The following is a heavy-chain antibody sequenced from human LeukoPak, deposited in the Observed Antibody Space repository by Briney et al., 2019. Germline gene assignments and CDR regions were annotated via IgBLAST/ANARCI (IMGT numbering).Heavy chain of an antibody. J-gene: IGHJ5*02. CDR3: ARGSNWFDP. Sequence: PSETLSLTCTVSGGSISSYYWSWIRQPPGKGLEWIGYIYYSGSTNYNPSLKSRVTISVDTSKNQFSLKLSSVTAADTAVYYCARGSNWFDPWGQGTLVTVSS. D-gene: IGHD6-19*01. CDR2: IYYSGST. CDR1: GGSISSYY. V-gene: IGHV4-59*01.